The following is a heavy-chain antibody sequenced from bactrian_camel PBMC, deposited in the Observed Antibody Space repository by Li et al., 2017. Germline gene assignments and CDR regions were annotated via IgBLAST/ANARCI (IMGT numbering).Heavy chain of an antibody. CDR1: GDTSNVNC. J-gene: IGHJ4*01. CDR3: AADRRCWWSAREYAY. V-gene: IGHV3S53*01. D-gene: IGHD1*01. Sequence: HVQLVESGGGSVRTGESRRLSCVALGDTSNVNCMGWFRQVAGGEREAIANYFFPPGMSYNANSEGRFTISGDKEKHTVYLQMNGPTVEDTAMYYCAADRRCWWSAREYAYLGRGTQVTVS. CDR2: YFFPPGMS.